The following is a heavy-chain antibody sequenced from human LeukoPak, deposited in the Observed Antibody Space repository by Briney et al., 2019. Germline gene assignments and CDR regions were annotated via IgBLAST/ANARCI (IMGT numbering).Heavy chain of an antibody. D-gene: IGHD6-13*01. V-gene: IGHV3-30*04. CDR1: GFTLSSYA. Sequence: GGSLRLSCAASGFTLSSYAMHWVRQAPGKGLEWVAVISYDGSNKYYADSVKGRFTISRDNSKNTLYLQMNSLRAEDTAVYYCARGVAAAFDYWGQGTLVTVSS. CDR2: ISYDGSNK. CDR3: ARGVAAAFDY. J-gene: IGHJ4*02.